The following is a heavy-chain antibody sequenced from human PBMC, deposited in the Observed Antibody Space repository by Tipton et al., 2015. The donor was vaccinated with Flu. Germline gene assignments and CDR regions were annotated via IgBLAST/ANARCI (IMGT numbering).Heavy chain of an antibody. CDR1: SYPITTNFY. D-gene: IGHD5-12*01. V-gene: IGHV4-38-2*02. Sequence: TLSLTCTVSSYPITTNFYWGWIRQSPGKGLQWIAIVYQSGDTYYNPSFRSRVTLSIDTSKNQFFLKLTFVTAADTGVYYCARDLRGYSGYTGGDAFEIWGQGTMVSVSS. J-gene: IGHJ3*02. CDR3: ARDLRGYSGYTGGDAFEI. CDR2: VYQSGDT.